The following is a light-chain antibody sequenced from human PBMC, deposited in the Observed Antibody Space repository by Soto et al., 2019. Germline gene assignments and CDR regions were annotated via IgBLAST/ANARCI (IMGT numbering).Light chain of an antibody. J-gene: IGLJ2*01. CDR2: SQS. Sequence: QSVLTQPPSASGTPGQRVTISCSGGRSNIGSNTVNWYQQLPGTAPKLLIYSQSQRPSGVPDRFSDSKSGTSASLAIRWLQSEDGADYYCAAWDDSLNGVVFGGGTKLTVL. V-gene: IGLV1-44*01. CDR1: RSNIGSNT. CDR3: AAWDDSLNGVV.